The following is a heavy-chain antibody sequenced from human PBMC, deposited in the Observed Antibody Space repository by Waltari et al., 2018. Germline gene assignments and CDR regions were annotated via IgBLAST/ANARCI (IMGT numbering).Heavy chain of an antibody. Sequence: QLLQSGGGLVQPGGSLRLSCSASVFTFTTYAMTWVRQAPGKGLEWVSAFNGRDGGAYYADSVKGRFTISSDNSRNTLYLQMNSLRAEDTAVYYCAKLRNYGTTWAGAFDCWGQGTLVTVSS. CDR2: FNGRDGGA. D-gene: IGHD3-10*01. J-gene: IGHJ4*02. CDR3: AKLRNYGTTWAGAFDC. CDR1: VFTFTTYA. V-gene: IGHV3-23*01.